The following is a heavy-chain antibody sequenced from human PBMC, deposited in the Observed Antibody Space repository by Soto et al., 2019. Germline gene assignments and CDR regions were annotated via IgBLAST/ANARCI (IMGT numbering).Heavy chain of an antibody. CDR2: IIPIFGTA. CDR1: GGTFSSYA. V-gene: IGHV1-69*06. J-gene: IGHJ4*02. CDR3: ARRNYYDSSGYYFDY. D-gene: IGHD3-22*01. Sequence: SVKVSCKAFGGTFSSYAISWVRQAPGQGLEWMGGIIPIFGTANYAQKFQGRVTITADKSTSTAYMELSSLRSEDTAVYYCARRNYYDSSGYYFDYWGQGTLVTVSS.